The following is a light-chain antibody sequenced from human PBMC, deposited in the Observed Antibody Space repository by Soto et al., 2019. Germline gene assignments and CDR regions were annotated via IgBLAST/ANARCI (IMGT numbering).Light chain of an antibody. Sequence: QSVLTQPPSVSEAPRQRVTISCSGSSSNIGNNAVNWYQQLPGKAPKLLIYYDDLLPSGVSDRFSGSKSGTSASLAISGLQSEDGGDYYCAEGNDSLNGVLFGGGTKLTVL. CDR1: SSNIGNNA. CDR3: AEGNDSLNGVL. CDR2: YDD. J-gene: IGLJ2*01. V-gene: IGLV1-36*01.